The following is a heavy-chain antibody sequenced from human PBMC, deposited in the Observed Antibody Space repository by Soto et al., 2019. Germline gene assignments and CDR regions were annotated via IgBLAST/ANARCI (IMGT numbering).Heavy chain of an antibody. Sequence: QVQLVQSGAEVKKPGASVKVSCKASGYTFTSYGISWVRQAPGQGLEWMGWISAYNGNTNYAQKLQGRVTITTDTSTSTAYMELRSLRSDDTAVYYCARVRGVASIAARSGMDVWGQGTTVTVSS. CDR1: GYTFTSYG. CDR3: ARVRGVASIAARSGMDV. J-gene: IGHJ6*02. CDR2: ISAYNGNT. D-gene: IGHD6-6*01. V-gene: IGHV1-18*01.